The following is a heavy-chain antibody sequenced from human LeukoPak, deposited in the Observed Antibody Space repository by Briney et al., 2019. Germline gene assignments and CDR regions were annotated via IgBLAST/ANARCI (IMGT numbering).Heavy chain of an antibody. CDR3: ARDRKGYCSGGCCYENWFDP. V-gene: IGHV4-4*07. Sequence: TSETLSLTCTVSGGSISSYYWSWIRQPAGKGLEWIGRIYTSGSTNYNPSLKSRVAMSVDTSKNQFSLKLSSVTAADTAVYYCARDRKGYCSGGCCYENWFDPWGQGTLVTVSS. CDR1: GGSISSYY. D-gene: IGHD2-15*01. J-gene: IGHJ5*02. CDR2: IYTSGST.